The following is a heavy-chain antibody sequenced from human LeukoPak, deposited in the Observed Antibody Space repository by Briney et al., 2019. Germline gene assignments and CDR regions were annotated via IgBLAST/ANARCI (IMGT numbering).Heavy chain of an antibody. J-gene: IGHJ3*02. Sequence: PGESLKISCKGFGFSFTSYWIGWVRQMPGKGLEWMGVIYPGDSDIRYIPSFQGQVTISADKAISTAYLQWSSLKASDTAMYYCARHLFTGYYYDSSGYPPHAFDIWGQGTMVTVSS. CDR1: GFSFTSYW. V-gene: IGHV5-51*01. CDR2: IYPGDSDI. CDR3: ARHLFTGYYYDSSGYPPHAFDI. D-gene: IGHD3-22*01.